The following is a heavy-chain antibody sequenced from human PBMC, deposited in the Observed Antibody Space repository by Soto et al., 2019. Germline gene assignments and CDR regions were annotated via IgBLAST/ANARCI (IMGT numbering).Heavy chain of an antibody. J-gene: IGHJ4*02. CDR1: GFTFSSYS. CDR2: ISSSSSYI. Sequence: GGSLRLSCAASGFTFSSYSMNWVRQAPGKGLEWVSSISSSSSYIYYADSVKGRFTISRDNAKNSLYLQMNSLRAEDTAVYYCARDLNWNDERIDSYFDYWGQGTLVPVSS. D-gene: IGHD1-1*01. V-gene: IGHV3-21*01. CDR3: ARDLNWNDERIDSYFDY.